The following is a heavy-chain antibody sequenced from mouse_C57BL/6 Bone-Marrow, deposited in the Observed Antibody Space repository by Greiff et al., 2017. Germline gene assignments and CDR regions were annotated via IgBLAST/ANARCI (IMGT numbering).Heavy chain of an antibody. J-gene: IGHJ2*01. CDR2: ISDGGSYT. CDR1: GFTFSSYA. D-gene: IGHD2-4*01. Sequence: EVQLLESGGGLVKPGGSLKLSCAASGFTFSSYAMSWVRQTPEQRLEWVATISDGGSYTYYPDNVKGRFTISSDNAKNNLYLQMSHLKSEDTAMYYCARDDDYYCDYWGQGTPLTVSA. CDR3: ARDDDYYCDY. V-gene: IGHV5-4*01.